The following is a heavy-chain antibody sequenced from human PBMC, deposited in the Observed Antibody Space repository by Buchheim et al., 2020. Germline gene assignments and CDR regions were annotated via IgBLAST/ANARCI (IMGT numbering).Heavy chain of an antibody. Sequence: EVQLLESGGGLVQPGGSLRLSCAASGFTFSSYAMSWVRQAPGKGLEWVSAISGSGGSTYYADSVKGRVPIFRDNSTNTLYLQMNSLRAEDTAVYYCAKDPLVVTLENWFDPWGQGTL. CDR2: ISGSGGST. CDR1: GFTFSSYA. V-gene: IGHV3-23*01. D-gene: IGHD4-23*01. J-gene: IGHJ5*02. CDR3: AKDPLVVTLENWFDP.